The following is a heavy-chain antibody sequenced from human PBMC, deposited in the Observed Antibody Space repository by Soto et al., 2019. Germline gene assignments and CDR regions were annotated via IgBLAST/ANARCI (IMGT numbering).Heavy chain of an antibody. Sequence: QVQLVESGGGVVQPGRSLRLSCAASGFTFSSYGMHWVRQAPGKGLEWVAVISYDGSNKYYADFVKGRFTISRDNSKNTLYLQMNSLRAEDTAVYYCAKDVAMVRGVIISSLGLDYWGQGTLVTVSS. V-gene: IGHV3-30*18. CDR2: ISYDGSNK. CDR3: AKDVAMVRGVIISSLGLDY. D-gene: IGHD3-10*01. J-gene: IGHJ4*02. CDR1: GFTFSSYG.